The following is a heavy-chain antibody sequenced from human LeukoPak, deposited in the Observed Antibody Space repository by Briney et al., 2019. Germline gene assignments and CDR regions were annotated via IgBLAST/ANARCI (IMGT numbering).Heavy chain of an antibody. CDR2: INQSGST. Sequence: SETLSLTCAVYGGSFSGYYWSWIRQPPGKGLEWIGEINQSGSTNYNPSLKSRVTISVDTSKNQFSLKLSSVTAADTAVYYCARLVVAATRYYYYGMDVWGQGTTVTVSS. D-gene: IGHD2-15*01. J-gene: IGHJ6*02. V-gene: IGHV4-34*01. CDR3: ARLVVAATRYYYYGMDV. CDR1: GGSFSGYY.